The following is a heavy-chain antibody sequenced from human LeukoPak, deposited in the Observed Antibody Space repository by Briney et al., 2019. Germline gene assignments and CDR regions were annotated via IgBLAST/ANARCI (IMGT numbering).Heavy chain of an antibody. Sequence: SETLSLTCIVSGGSISNYYWGWIRQPPGKGLEWIGYIYYSGSTYYNPSLKSRVTISVDTSKNQFSLKLSSVTAADTAVYYCARLRYCTNGVCPWGQGTLVTVSS. D-gene: IGHD2-8*01. V-gene: IGHV4-59*12. CDR1: GGSISNYY. CDR3: ARLRYCTNGVCP. J-gene: IGHJ5*02. CDR2: IYYSGST.